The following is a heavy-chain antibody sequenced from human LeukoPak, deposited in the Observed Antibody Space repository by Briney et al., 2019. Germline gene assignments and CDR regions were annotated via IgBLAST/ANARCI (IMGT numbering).Heavy chain of an antibody. CDR1: GYTFTGYY. V-gene: IGHV1-2*02. D-gene: IGHD6-13*01. Sequence: GASVKVSCKASGYTFTGYYMHWVRQAPGQGVEWMGWINPNSGGTNYAQKFHGRVTMTKDTSISTAYMELSRLRSDDTAVYYCAREGIGAAVNFDYWGQGTLVTVSS. CDR2: INPNSGGT. J-gene: IGHJ4*02. CDR3: AREGIGAAVNFDY.